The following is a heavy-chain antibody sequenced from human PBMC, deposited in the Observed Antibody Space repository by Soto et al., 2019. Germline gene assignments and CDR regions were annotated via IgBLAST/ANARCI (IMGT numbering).Heavy chain of an antibody. CDR2: IYYSGST. J-gene: IGHJ4*02. CDR1: GGSISSSSYY. D-gene: IGHD3-3*01. CDR3: ARRQIFGVVILPFDY. Sequence: SETLSLTCTVSGGSISSSSYYWGWIRQPPGKGLEWIGSIYYSGSTYYNPSLKSRVTISVDTSKNQFSLKLSSVTTADTAVYYCARRQIFGVVILPFDYWGQGTLVTVSS. V-gene: IGHV4-39*01.